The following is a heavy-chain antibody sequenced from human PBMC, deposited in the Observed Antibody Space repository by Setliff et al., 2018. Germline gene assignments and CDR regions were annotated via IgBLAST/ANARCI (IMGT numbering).Heavy chain of an antibody. CDR3: AKDIIRLGFYYMDV. D-gene: IGHD7-27*01. J-gene: IGHJ6*03. CDR2: ISWNSGIR. CDR1: GFTFDDYA. Sequence: PGGSLRLSCAASGFTFDDYAMNWVRQAPGKGLEWVSGISWNSGIRAYADSVKGRFIISRDNAKNSLYLQMNSLRAEDTAVYYCAKDIIRLGFYYMDVWGKGTTVTVSS. V-gene: IGHV3-9*01.